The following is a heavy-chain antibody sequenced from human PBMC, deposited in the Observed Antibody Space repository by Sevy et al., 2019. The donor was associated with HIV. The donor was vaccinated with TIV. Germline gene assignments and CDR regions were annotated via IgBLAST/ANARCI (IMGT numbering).Heavy chain of an antibody. V-gene: IGHV3-7*01. D-gene: IGHD6-19*01. CDR2: IKQDGSEK. J-gene: IGHJ4*02. CDR3: AREEYSSGWYEFDY. Sequence: GGSLRLSCAASGFTFSSYWMSWVRQAPGKGLEWVAKIKQDGSEKYYVDSVRGRFTISRDNAKNSLYLQMNSLSAEDTAVYYCAREEYSSGWYEFDYWGQGTLVTVSS. CDR1: GFTFSSYW.